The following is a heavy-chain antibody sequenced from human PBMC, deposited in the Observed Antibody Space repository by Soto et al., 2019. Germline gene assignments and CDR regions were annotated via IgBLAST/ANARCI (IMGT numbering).Heavy chain of an antibody. Sequence: SVKVSCKASGGTFSSYAISWVRQAPGQGVEWMGGIIPIFGTANYAQKFQGRVTITADESTSTAYMELSSLRSEDTAVYYCARDRLSSSWGPNYYYYGMDVWGQGTTVTVSS. CDR1: GGTFSSYA. CDR2: IIPIFGTA. D-gene: IGHD6-13*01. V-gene: IGHV1-69*13. CDR3: ARDRLSSSWGPNYYYYGMDV. J-gene: IGHJ6*02.